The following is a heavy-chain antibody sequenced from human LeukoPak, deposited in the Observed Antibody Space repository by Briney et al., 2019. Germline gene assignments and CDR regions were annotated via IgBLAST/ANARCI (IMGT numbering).Heavy chain of an antibody. CDR2: ISGSGSST. J-gene: IGHJ4*02. CDR1: GFTFSSYV. V-gene: IGHV3-23*01. D-gene: IGHD4-17*01. CDR3: AKAGGYGDFLFDS. Sequence: GGSPRLSCAASGFTFSSYVMTWVRQAPGKGLEWVSLISGSGSSTYYADSVKGRFTISRDNSKNTLYLQMNSLRAEDTAVYYCAKAGGYGDFLFDSWGQGTLVTVSS.